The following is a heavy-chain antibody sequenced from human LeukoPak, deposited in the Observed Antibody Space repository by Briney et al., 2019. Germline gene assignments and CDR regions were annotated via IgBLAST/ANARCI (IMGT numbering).Heavy chain of an antibody. V-gene: IGHV3-21*01. D-gene: IGHD5-18*01. CDR2: ISSSSSYT. Sequence: GGSLRLSCAASGFTFRSYSMNWVRQAPGKGLEWVSSISSSSSYTYYADSVKGRFTISRDNAKNSLYLQMNSLRAEDTAVYYCARVGHRGYSYGYHDYWGQGTLVTVSS. CDR1: GFTFRSYS. CDR3: ARVGHRGYSYGYHDY. J-gene: IGHJ4*02.